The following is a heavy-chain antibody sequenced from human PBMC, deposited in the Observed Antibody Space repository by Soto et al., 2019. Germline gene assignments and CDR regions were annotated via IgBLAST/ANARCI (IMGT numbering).Heavy chain of an antibody. Sequence: SVKVSFKASGGTFSSYAISWLRQAPGQGLEWMGGIIPIFGTANYAQKFQGRVTITADESTSTAYMELSSLRSEDTAVYYCARARQRTVTPHHFDYWGQGTLVTVYS. CDR2: IIPIFGTA. V-gene: IGHV1-69*13. CDR3: ARARQRTVTPHHFDY. D-gene: IGHD4-4*01. CDR1: GGTFSSYA. J-gene: IGHJ4*02.